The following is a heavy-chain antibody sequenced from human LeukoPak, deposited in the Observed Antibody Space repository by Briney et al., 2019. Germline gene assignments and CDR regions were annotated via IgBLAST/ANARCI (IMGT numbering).Heavy chain of an antibody. D-gene: IGHD2-15*01. J-gene: IGHJ3*02. Sequence: GGSLRLSCAASGFTFSSYEMNWVRQAPGKGLEWVSYISSSGSTIYYADSMKGRFTISRDNAKNSLYLQMNSLRADDTAVYYCARETYCSGGSCYKGNAFDIWGQGTMVTVSS. CDR1: GFTFSSYE. CDR3: ARETYCSGGSCYKGNAFDI. CDR2: ISSSGSTI. V-gene: IGHV3-48*03.